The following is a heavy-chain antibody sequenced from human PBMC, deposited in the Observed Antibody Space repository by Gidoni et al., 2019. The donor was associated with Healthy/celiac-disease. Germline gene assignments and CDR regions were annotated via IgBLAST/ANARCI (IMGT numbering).Heavy chain of an antibody. V-gene: IGHV3-11*01. CDR3: ARDPRDSYAKKWFDP. D-gene: IGHD5-18*01. CDR1: GFTFSAYY. J-gene: IGHJ5*02. CDR2: ISSSGSTI. Sequence: QVQLVESGGGLVKPGGSLRLSCAASGFTFSAYYMSWIRQAPGKGLGWVSYISSSGSTIYYADSVKGRFTISRDNAKNSLYLQMNSLRAEDTAVYYCARDPRDSYAKKWFDPWGQGTLVTVSS.